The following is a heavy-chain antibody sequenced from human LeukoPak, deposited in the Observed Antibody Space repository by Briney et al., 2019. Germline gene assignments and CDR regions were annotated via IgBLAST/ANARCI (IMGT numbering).Heavy chain of an antibody. D-gene: IGHD7-27*01. CDR2: IYHSGST. J-gene: IGHJ4*02. V-gene: IGHV4-30-2*01. CDR1: GGSISSGGYY. Sequence: PSQTLSLTCTVSGGSISSGGYYWSWIRQPPGKGLEWIGYIYHSGSTYYNPSLKSRVTISVDRSKNQFSLKLSSVIAADTAVYYCARAGGIRNWDFDYWGQGTLVTVSS. CDR3: ARAGGIRNWDFDY.